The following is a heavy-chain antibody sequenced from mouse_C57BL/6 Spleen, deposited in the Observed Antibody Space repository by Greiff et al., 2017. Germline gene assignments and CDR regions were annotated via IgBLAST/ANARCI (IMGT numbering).Heavy chain of an antibody. CDR2: IDPENGDT. CDR3: TKAWFAY. V-gene: IGHV14-4*01. CDR1: GFNIKDDY. Sequence: VQLQQSGAELVRPGASVKLSCTASGFNIKDDYMHWVKQRPEQGLEWSGWIDPENGDTEYASKFQGKATITADTSSNTAYLQLSSLTSEDTAVYYCTKAWFAYWGQGTLVTVSA. J-gene: IGHJ3*01.